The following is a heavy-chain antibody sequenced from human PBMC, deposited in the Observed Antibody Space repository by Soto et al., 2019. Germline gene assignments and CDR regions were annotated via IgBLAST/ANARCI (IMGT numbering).Heavy chain of an antibody. CDR2: INPNSGGT. D-gene: IGHD2-2*01. J-gene: IGHJ5*01. Sequence: ASVKVSCKASGYTFTGYYMHWVRQAPGQGLEWMGWINPNSGGTNYAQKFQGWVTMTRDTSISTAYMELSRLRSDDTAVCCCARDDLPRYCSTTTRHGGNGFDTWGQGTMVTVSS. V-gene: IGHV1-2*04. CDR3: ARDDLPRYCSTTTRHGGNGFDT. CDR1: GYTFTGYY.